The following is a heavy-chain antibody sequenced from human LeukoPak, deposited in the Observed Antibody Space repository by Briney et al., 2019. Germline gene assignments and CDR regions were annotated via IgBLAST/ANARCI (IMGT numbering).Heavy chain of an antibody. Sequence: GGSLRLSCAVSGFIFSSYWMNWVRQAPGKGLGWVSSITGSSTYIHYADSVKGRFTISRDNAKNSLYLQMNSLRAEDTAVYYCARGFADFVWGSYPSSYWGQGILVTVSS. CDR3: ARGFADFVWGSYPSSY. D-gene: IGHD3-16*02. CDR1: GFIFSSYW. CDR2: ITGSSTYI. V-gene: IGHV3-21*01. J-gene: IGHJ4*02.